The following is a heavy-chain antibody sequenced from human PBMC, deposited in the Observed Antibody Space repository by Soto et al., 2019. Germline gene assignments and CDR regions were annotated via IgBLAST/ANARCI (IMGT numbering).Heavy chain of an antibody. V-gene: IGHV4-31*03. CDR3: ARAAHYSSPFRWFDP. Sequence: TLSLTCTVSGGSIRSGGYYWSWIRQHPGKGLEWIGYIYYSGSTYYNPSLKSRVTISVDTSKNQFSLKLSSVTAADTAVYYCARAAHYSSPFRWFDPWGQGTLVTVSS. J-gene: IGHJ5*02. D-gene: IGHD6-13*01. CDR2: IYYSGST. CDR1: GGSIRSGGYY.